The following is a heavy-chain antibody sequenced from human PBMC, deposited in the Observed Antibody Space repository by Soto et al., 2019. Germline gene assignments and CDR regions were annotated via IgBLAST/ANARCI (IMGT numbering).Heavy chain of an antibody. J-gene: IGHJ5*02. CDR1: GYRFTNHG. CDR2: ISGNDGKT. Sequence: GASVKVSCKASGYRFTNHGISWVRQAPGQGLEWMGWISGNDGKTKYARKFQGRVTMTRSASLSTAYLELSSLRSEDTAVYYCARVAVAARPRWYNWFDPWGQGTLVTVSS. D-gene: IGHD2-15*01. V-gene: IGHV1-18*01. CDR3: ARVAVAARPRWYNWFDP.